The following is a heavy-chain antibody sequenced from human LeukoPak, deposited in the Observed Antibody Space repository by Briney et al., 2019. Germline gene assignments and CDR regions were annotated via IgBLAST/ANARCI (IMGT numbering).Heavy chain of an antibody. V-gene: IGHV3-48*04. CDR3: ARDGDGHFDY. D-gene: IGHD4-17*01. Sequence: GGSLRLSCAASGFTFSSFSMNWVRQAPGKGLEWVSYIRTSGTNTDYTGSVKGRFTISRDNAKNSLYLEMNSLSAEDTAVYYCARDGDGHFDYWGQGTLVTVSS. CDR1: GFTFSSFS. J-gene: IGHJ4*02. CDR2: IRTSGTNT.